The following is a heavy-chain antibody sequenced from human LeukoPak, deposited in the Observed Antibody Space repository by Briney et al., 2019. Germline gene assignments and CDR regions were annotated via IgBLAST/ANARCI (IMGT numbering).Heavy chain of an antibody. V-gene: IGHV4-39*01. D-gene: IGHD4-23*01. CDR3: ARRSTTVATNWFDP. CDR1: GGSISSSSYY. J-gene: IGHJ5*02. Sequence: SETLSLTCTVSGGSISSSSYYWGWIRQPPGKGLEWIGSIYYSGSTCYNPSLKSRVTISIDTSKNQFSLKLSSVTAADTAVYYCARRSTTVATNWFDPWGQGTLVTVSS. CDR2: IYYSGST.